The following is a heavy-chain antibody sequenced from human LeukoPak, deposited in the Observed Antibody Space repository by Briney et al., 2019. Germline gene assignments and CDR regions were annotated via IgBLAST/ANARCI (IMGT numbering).Heavy chain of an antibody. CDR3: AREVTTLEGYFDY. CDR2: TRNKANSYTT. Sequence: PRGSLRLSCAASGFTFSDHYMDWVRQAPGKGLEWVGRTRNKANSYTTEYAASVKGRFTISRDDSKNSLYLQMNSLKTEDTAVYYCAREVTTLEGYFDYWGQGTLVTVSS. V-gene: IGHV3-72*01. CDR1: GFTFSDHY. J-gene: IGHJ4*02. D-gene: IGHD4-23*01.